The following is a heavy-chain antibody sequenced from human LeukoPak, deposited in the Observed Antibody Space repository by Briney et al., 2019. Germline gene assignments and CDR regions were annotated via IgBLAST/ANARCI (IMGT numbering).Heavy chain of an antibody. CDR2: IYPGDSDT. Sequence: GESLKISCKGSGYSFTSYWIGWVGQMPGIGLEWMGIIYPGDSDTRYSPSFQGQVTISADKSISTAYLQWSSLKASDTAMYYCARRARIGYYGSGSYYTGAFDIWGQGTMVTVSS. J-gene: IGHJ3*02. CDR1: GYSFTSYW. D-gene: IGHD3-10*01. V-gene: IGHV5-51*01. CDR3: ARRARIGYYGSGSYYTGAFDI.